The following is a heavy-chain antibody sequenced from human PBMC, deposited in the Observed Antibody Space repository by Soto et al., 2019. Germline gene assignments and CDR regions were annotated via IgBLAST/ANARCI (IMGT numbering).Heavy chain of an antibody. D-gene: IGHD1-7*01. CDR1: GGTFSSYA. CDR2: IIPIFGTA. Sequence: ASVKVSCKASGGTFSSYAISWVRQAPGQGLEWMGGIIPIFGTANYAQKFQGRVTITADESTSTAYMELSSLRSEDTAVYYCARGRGITGTTGVWGQGTTVTVSS. CDR3: ARGRGITGTTGV. V-gene: IGHV1-69*13. J-gene: IGHJ6*02.